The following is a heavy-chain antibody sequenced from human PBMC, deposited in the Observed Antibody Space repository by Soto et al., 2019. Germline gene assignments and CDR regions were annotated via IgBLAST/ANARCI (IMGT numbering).Heavy chain of an antibody. J-gene: IGHJ4*02. V-gene: IGHV4-34*01. CDR2: INHSGST. Sequence: SETLSLTCAVYGGSFSGYYWSWIRQPPGKGLEWIGEINHSGSTNYNPSLKSRVTISVDTSKNQFSLKLSSVTAADTAVYYCARASIGVITSEGDYWGQGTLVTVSS. D-gene: IGHD3-22*01. CDR1: GGSFSGYY. CDR3: ARASIGVITSEGDY.